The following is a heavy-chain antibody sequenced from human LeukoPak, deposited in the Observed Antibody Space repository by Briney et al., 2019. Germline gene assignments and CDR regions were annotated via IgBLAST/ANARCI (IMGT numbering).Heavy chain of an antibody. V-gene: IGHV3-53*01. CDR3: ARVYYGSGSLHYYYYYMDV. CDR2: TYSGGRT. J-gene: IGHJ6*03. CDR1: GFNFKNYE. Sequence: GGALRLSCTVSGFNFKNYEMKWVRQAPGKGLEWVSVTYSGGRTYYADSVKGRFTISRDNSKNTVYLQMNSLRADDTAVYYCARVYYGSGSLHYYYYYMDVWGKGTTVTISS. D-gene: IGHD3-10*01.